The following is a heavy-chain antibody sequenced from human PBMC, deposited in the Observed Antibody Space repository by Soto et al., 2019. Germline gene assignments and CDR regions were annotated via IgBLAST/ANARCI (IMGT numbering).Heavy chain of an antibody. CDR3: ARLTEAVTTFVY. V-gene: IGHV3-7*03. D-gene: IGHD1-1*01. Sequence: PGGSLRLSCEASGFALSPYWMSWVRQAPGKGLEWVASINQDGSVEHYVDSVRGRFTISRDNAKNSLFLQMNSLSAEDTAVYYCARLTEAVTTFVYWGQGTPVTVSS. CDR1: GFALSPYW. CDR2: INQDGSVE. J-gene: IGHJ4*02.